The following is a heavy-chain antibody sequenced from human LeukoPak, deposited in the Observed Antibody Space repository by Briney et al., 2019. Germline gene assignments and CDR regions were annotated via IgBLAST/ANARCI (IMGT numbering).Heavy chain of an antibody. CDR3: ARDRATKDP. D-gene: IGHD2-15*01. CDR1: GGSISSSGYY. CDR2: IYYSGGT. J-gene: IGHJ5*02. Sequence: SETLSLTCTVSGGSISSSGYYWGWIRQPPGKGLEWIGSIYYSGGTYYNPSLKSRVTISIDTSKNQFSLKLSSVTAADTAVYYCARDRATKDPWGQGTLVTVSS. V-gene: IGHV4-39*07.